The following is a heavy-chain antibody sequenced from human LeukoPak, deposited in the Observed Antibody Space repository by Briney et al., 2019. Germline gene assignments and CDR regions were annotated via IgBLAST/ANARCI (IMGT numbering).Heavy chain of an antibody. Sequence: SETLSLTCTVYGGSISSYYWSWIRQPAGKGLEWIGRIYTSGSTNYNPSLKSRVTMSVDTSKNQFSLKLSSVTAADTAVYYCARDGLYYDILTGYYRRGYFDYWGQGTLVTVSS. J-gene: IGHJ4*02. D-gene: IGHD3-9*01. CDR2: IYTSGST. CDR3: ARDGLYYDILTGYYRRGYFDY. CDR1: GGSISSYY. V-gene: IGHV4-4*07.